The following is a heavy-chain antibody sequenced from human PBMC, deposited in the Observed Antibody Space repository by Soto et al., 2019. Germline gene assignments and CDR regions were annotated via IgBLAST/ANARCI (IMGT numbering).Heavy chain of an antibody. Sequence: QMQLVQSGPEVKEPGTSVKVSCKASGFTFSNSAVQRVRQARGERLEWIGWIVVGSGNTNYAQKLQERVTIIRDMSTSIAYMELSSLRSEDTAVYYWAARSGATRVYYYMDVWGEGTTVTVSS. D-gene: IGHD5-12*01. J-gene: IGHJ6*03. CDR3: AARSGATRVYYYMDV. CDR2: IVVGSGNT. V-gene: IGHV1-58*01. CDR1: GFTFSNSA.